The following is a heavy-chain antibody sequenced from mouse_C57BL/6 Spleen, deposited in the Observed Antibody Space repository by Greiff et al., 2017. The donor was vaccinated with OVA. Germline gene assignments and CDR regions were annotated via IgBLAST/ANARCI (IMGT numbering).Heavy chain of an antibody. CDR2: IYPGDGDT. J-gene: IGHJ2*01. D-gene: IGHD2-2*01. V-gene: IGHV1-82*01. Sequence: VQLQQSGPELVKPGASVKISCKASGYAFSSSWMNWVKQRPGRGLEWLGRIYPGDGDTNYNGKFKGKATLTADKSSSTAYMQLSSLTSEDSAVYFCAAMVTTCFDYWGQGTTLTVSS. CDR3: AAMVTTCFDY. CDR1: GYAFSSSW.